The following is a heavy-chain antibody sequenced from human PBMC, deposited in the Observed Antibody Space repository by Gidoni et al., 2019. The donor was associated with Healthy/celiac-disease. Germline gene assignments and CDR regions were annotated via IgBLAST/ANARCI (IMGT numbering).Heavy chain of an antibody. CDR2: IKSKTDGGTT. CDR3: TTGLGGSGWYSYYYGMDV. J-gene: IGHJ6*02. Sequence: EVQLVESGGGLVTPGGSLRLSCAASGFTFSNAWMSWVRQAPGKGLEWVGRIKSKTDGGTTDYAAPVKGRFTISRDDSKNTLYLQMNSLKTEDTAVYYCTTGLGGSGWYSYYYGMDVWGQGTTVTVSS. D-gene: IGHD6-19*01. CDR1: GFTFSNAW. V-gene: IGHV3-15*01.